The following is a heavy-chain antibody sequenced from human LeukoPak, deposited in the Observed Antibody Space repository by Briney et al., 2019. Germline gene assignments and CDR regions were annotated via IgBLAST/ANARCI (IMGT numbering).Heavy chain of an antibody. Sequence: GGSLRLSCSASGFTFSSYAMHWVRQAPGKGLEYVSAISSNGGSTYYADSVKGRFTISRDNSKSTLYLQTNSLRAEDTAVYYCARDLRRIAAYYFDFWGQGTLVTVSS. V-gene: IGHV3-64*04. CDR2: ISSNGGST. CDR3: ARDLRRIAAYYFDF. D-gene: IGHD6-25*01. CDR1: GFTFSSYA. J-gene: IGHJ4*02.